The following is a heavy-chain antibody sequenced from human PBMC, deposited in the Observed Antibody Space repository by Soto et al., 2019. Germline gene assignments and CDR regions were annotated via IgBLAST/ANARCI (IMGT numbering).Heavy chain of an antibody. D-gene: IGHD3-10*01. Sequence: ETLSLTCAVSGDSISTYYCMWIRQPPGKGLESIGYLYYGRSANYNPSLKSRVTLSVDTSTNQCSLTLSSMTAADTAVYYCASRIMVRGVIIPKWGQGTLVTVSS. CDR1: GDSISTYY. V-gene: IGHV4-59*01. CDR3: ASRIMVRGVIIPK. CDR2: LYYGRSA. J-gene: IGHJ4*02.